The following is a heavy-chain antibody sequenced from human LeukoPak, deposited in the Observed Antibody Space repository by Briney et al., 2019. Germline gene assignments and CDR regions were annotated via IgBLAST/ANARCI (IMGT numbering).Heavy chain of an antibody. J-gene: IGHJ4*02. Sequence: GGSLRLSCAGAGFTFSNYGMHWVRQAPGKGLEWVAVTWYDGSNKYYADAVKGRFTISRDNSKNTLYLQMNSLRAEDTAVYFCARDHGDYSGKDYWGQGTLVTVSS. CDR2: TWYDGSNK. CDR1: GFTFSNYG. CDR3: ARDHGDYSGKDY. V-gene: IGHV3-33*08. D-gene: IGHD4-17*01.